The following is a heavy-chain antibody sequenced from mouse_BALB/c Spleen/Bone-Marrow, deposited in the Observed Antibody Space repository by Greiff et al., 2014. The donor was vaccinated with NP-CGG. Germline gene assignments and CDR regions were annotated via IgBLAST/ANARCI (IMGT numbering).Heavy chain of an antibody. D-gene: IGHD1-1*01. CDR3: AKQDTTVVLDY. Sequence: VQVVESGPGLVAPSQSLSITCTVSGFSLTDYGVSWIRPPPGKGLEWLGVIWGGGITYYNSTRKSRLSISKDNSKSQVFLKMNSLQTDDTAMYYCAKQDTTVVLDYWGQGTTLTVSS. CDR2: IWGGGIT. J-gene: IGHJ2*01. V-gene: IGHV2-6-5*01. CDR1: GFSLTDYG.